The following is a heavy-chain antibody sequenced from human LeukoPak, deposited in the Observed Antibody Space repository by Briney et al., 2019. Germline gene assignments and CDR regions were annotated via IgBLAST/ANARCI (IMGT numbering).Heavy chain of an antibody. V-gene: IGHV3-74*01. D-gene: IGHD2-15*01. J-gene: IGHJ4*02. Sequence: GGSLRLSCAASGFTFSSYSMNWVRHAPGKGLVWVARIKNDGSGTIYADSVKGRFTISRDNARNTLYLQMNSLRAEDTAVYYCARERGVAHPFDYWGQGTLVTVSS. CDR1: GFTFSSYS. CDR3: ARERGVAHPFDY. CDR2: IKNDGSGT.